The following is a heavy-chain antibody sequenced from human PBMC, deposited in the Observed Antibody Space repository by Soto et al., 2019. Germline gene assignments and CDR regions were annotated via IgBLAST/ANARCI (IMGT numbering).Heavy chain of an antibody. Sequence: GASVKVSCKASGYTFTSYAMHWVRQAPGQRLEWMGWINAGNGNTKYSQKFQGRVTITRDTSASTAYMELSSLRSEDTAVYYCASGTYYDFWSGYRFGYYGMDVWRQGTTVTVPS. CDR1: GYTFTSYA. J-gene: IGHJ6*02. CDR2: INAGNGNT. V-gene: IGHV1-3*01. D-gene: IGHD3-3*01. CDR3: ASGTYYDFWSGYRFGYYGMDV.